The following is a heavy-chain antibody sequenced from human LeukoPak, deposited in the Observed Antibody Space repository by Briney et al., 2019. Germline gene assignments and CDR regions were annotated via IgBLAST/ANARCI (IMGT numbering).Heavy chain of an antibody. V-gene: IGHV3-66*04. CDR2: IYGGGTT. CDR3: VRQYSSGWYPY. Sequence: GGSLRLSCAASGFTVSDFYMSWVRQAPGKGLEWVSLIYGGGTTYYADSVKGRFTISTDNSKNTLYLQMNSLRAEDTAVYYCVRQYSSGWYPYWGQGTLVTVSS. CDR1: GFTVSDFY. J-gene: IGHJ4*02. D-gene: IGHD6-19*01.